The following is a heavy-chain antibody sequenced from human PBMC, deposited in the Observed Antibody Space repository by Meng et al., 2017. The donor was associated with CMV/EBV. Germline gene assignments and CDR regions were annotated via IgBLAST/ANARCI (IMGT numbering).Heavy chain of an antibody. CDR2: IKQDGSEK. CDR3: AGDGTIAAAGHSYYYYGMDV. Sequence: GESLKISCAASGFTFSSYWMSWVRQAPGKGLEWVANIKQDGSEKYYVDSVKGRFTITRDNAKNSLYLQMNSLRAEDTAVYYCAGDGTIAAAGHSYYYYGMDVWGQGTTVTVSS. D-gene: IGHD6-13*01. CDR1: GFTFSSYW. J-gene: IGHJ6*02. V-gene: IGHV3-7*01.